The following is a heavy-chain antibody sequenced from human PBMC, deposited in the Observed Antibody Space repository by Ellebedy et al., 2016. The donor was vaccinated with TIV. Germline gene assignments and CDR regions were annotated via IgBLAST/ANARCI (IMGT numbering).Heavy chain of an antibody. Sequence: SETLSLTCTVSGDSVSSEDYYWSWIRQFPGRGLEWLGYIYESGTTDYNPSLKSRVTMSIDASKNQFSLRLSSVTAADTAVYYCARVNLTGYKVYNWFDPWGRGTPVTVSS. J-gene: IGHJ5*02. CDR1: GDSVSSEDYY. D-gene: IGHD3-9*01. CDR3: ARVNLTGYKVYNWFDP. V-gene: IGHV4-61*08. CDR2: IYESGTT.